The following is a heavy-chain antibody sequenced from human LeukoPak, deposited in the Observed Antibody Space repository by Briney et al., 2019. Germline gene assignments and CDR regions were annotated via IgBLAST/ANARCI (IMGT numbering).Heavy chain of an antibody. J-gene: IGHJ3*02. CDR3: ARVQPYYYDSSGYAFDI. D-gene: IGHD3-22*01. CDR1: GFTFSSYG. Sequence: GRSLRLSCAASGFTFSSYGMHWVRQASGKGLEWVAVIWYDGSNKYYADSVKGRFTISRDNSKNTLYPQMNSLRAEDTAVYYCARVQPYYYDSSGYAFDIWGQGTMVTVSS. CDR2: IWYDGSNK. V-gene: IGHV3-33*01.